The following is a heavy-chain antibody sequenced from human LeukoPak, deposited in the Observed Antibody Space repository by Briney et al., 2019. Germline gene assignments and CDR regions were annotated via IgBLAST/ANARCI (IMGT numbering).Heavy chain of an antibody. CDR1: GFTFSRYW. J-gene: IGHJ4*02. CDR2: IKQDGSEK. V-gene: IGHV3-7*05. Sequence: PGGSLRLSCAASGFTFSRYWMGWVRQAPGRGLEWVANIKQDGSEKYYVDSVKGRFTISRDNAKNSLYLQMNSLRAEDTAVFYCARDTVVVVSATSLFDYWGQGTLVTVSS. D-gene: IGHD2-15*01. CDR3: ARDTVVVVSATSLFDY.